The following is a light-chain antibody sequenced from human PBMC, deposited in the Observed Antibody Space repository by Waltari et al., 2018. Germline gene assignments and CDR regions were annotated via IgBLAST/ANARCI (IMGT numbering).Light chain of an antibody. Sequence: DIVMTQSPDSLAVSLGERATINCKSSQSVLYNSNNKNFLAWYQQKQGQPPKLLIYGASTRESGVPDRFSGSGSGTDFTLTISSLQSEDVAVYYCQQYYSTPWTFGQGTKVEIK. CDR2: GAS. V-gene: IGKV4-1*01. CDR1: QSVLYNSNNKNF. J-gene: IGKJ1*01. CDR3: QQYYSTPWT.